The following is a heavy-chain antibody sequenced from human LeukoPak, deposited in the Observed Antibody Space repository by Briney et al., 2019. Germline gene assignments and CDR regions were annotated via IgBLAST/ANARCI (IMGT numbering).Heavy chain of an antibody. CDR2: INGDGSST. J-gene: IGHJ3*01. D-gene: IGHD6-19*01. V-gene: IGHV3-74*01. CDR3: ARVFGQWLVSFDV. CDR1: GFTFSSYA. Sequence: PGGSLRLSCAASGFTFSSYAMSWVRQAPGKGLVWLSHINGDGSSTNYADSVKGRFTISRDNAKNTLYLQMNSLRADDTAVYYCARVFGQWLVSFDVWGRGTMVTVSS.